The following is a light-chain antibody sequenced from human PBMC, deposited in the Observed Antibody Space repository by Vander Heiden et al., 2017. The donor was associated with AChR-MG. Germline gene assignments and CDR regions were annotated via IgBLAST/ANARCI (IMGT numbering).Light chain of an antibody. CDR2: AAS. V-gene: IGKV1-39*01. CDR3: KQSYNSPFT. CDR1: QSIVRY. J-gene: IGKJ3*01. Sequence: DIQMTQSPPSLPASVGDRATIPCRASQSIVRYLDWYQCKPGKAPKVLIYAASSLQSGVPPRFSGSGSGTDFTLTISSVQPEDFATYYCKQSYNSPFTFGPGTKVDI.